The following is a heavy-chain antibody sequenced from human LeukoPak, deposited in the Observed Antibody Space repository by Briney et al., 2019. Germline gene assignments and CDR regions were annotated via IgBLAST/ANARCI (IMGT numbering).Heavy chain of an antibody. D-gene: IGHD3-10*01. J-gene: IGHJ6*04. CDR1: RFIFRTYS. CDR3: VRGWGSGSYYNYYYYGMDV. CDR2: ISYDGSNK. V-gene: IGHV3-30*03. Sequence: GGSLRLSCAASRFIFRTYSMNWVRQAPGKGLEWVAVISYDGSNKYYADSVKGRFTISRDNSKNTLYLQMNSLRAEDTAVYYCVRGWGSGSYYNYYYYGMDVWGKGTTVTVSS.